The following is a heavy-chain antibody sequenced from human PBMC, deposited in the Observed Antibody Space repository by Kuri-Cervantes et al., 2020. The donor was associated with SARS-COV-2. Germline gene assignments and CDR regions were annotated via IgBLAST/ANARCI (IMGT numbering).Heavy chain of an antibody. CDR1: GFTFSSYA. CDR2: ISGSGSST. J-gene: IGHJ4*02. CDR3: VRDGDHWNFDY. V-gene: IGHV3-23*01. D-gene: IGHD1-1*01. Sequence: GESLKISCAAPGFTFSSYAMSWVRQAPGKGLEWVSAISGSGSSTYYADSVKGRFTISRDNSKNTLYLQMNSLRAEDTAVYYCVRDGDHWNFDYWGQGTLVTVSS.